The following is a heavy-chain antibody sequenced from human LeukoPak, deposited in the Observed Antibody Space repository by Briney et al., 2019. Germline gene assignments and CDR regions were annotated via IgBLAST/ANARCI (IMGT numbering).Heavy chain of an antibody. CDR2: IGIRGDT. Sequence: GGSLRLSCAASGFTFIDYDMHWVRQVIGKGLEWVSAIGIRGDTHYSGSVKGRFTISRENAESSLYLQMNSLRAEDTAVYYCARDGIQVSGIDEFDYWGQGTLVTVSS. V-gene: IGHV3-13*01. CDR3: ARDGIQVSGIDEFDY. J-gene: IGHJ4*02. D-gene: IGHD6-19*01. CDR1: GFTFIDYD.